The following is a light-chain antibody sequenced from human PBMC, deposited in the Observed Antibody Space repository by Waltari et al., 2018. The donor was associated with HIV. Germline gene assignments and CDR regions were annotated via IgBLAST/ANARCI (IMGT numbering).Light chain of an antibody. V-gene: IGKV2-28*01. CDR1: QSTLNSNGYNY. Sequence: DIGMTQLTLSLPVSPGEPASLSCRSRQSTLNSNGYNYLDWYLQKPGQSPHLLIYLGSFRASGVPDRFSGSGSGTDFTLRISRVEAEDVGIYYCIQTLQTPFTFGQGTKLEIK. J-gene: IGKJ2*01. CDR3: IQTLQTPFT. CDR2: LGS.